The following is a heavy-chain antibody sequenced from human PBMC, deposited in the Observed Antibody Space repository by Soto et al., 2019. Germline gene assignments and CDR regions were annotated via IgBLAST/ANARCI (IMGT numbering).Heavy chain of an antibody. CDR3: ARDGAGYYDSSGYYFNWFDP. Sequence: QVQLVESGGGVVQPGRSLRLSCAASGFTFSSYAMHWVRQAPGKGLEWVAVISYDGSNKYYADSVKGRFTISRDNSKNTLYLQMNRLRAEDTAVYYCARDGAGYYDSSGYYFNWFDPWGQGTLVTVSS. V-gene: IGHV3-30-3*01. CDR2: ISYDGSNK. CDR1: GFTFSSYA. D-gene: IGHD3-22*01. J-gene: IGHJ5*02.